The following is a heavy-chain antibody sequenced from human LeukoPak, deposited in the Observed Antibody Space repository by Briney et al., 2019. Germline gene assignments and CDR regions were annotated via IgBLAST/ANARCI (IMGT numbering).Heavy chain of an antibody. CDR3: AFVVGATTQYFQH. Sequence: ASVKVSCKASGGTFSSYAISWVRQAPGQGLEWMGWISAYNGNTNYAQKLQGRVTMTTDTSTSTAYMELRSLRSDDTAVYYCAFVVGATTQYFQHWGQGTLVTVSS. D-gene: IGHD1-26*01. J-gene: IGHJ1*01. CDR1: GGTFSSYA. CDR2: ISAYNGNT. V-gene: IGHV1-18*01.